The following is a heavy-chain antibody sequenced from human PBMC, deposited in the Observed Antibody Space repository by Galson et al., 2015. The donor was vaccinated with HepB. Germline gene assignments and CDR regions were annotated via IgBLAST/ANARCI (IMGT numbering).Heavy chain of an antibody. CDR3: ARGDGTFDY. D-gene: IGHD1-1*01. CDR1: GFTFSSYS. V-gene: IGHV3-21*01. J-gene: IGHJ4*02. Sequence: SLRLSCAASGFTFSSYSMNWVRQAPGKGLEWVSYISSSSSYTNYADSVKGRFTISRDNAKNSLYLQMNSLRAEDTAVYYCARGDGTFDYWGQGTLVTVSS. CDR2: ISSSSSYT.